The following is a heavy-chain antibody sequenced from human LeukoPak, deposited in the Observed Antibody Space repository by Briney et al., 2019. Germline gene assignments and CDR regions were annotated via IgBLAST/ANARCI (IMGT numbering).Heavy chain of an antibody. V-gene: IGHV3-21*01. J-gene: IGHJ3*02. Sequence: PGGSLRPPCAASGFTFSSYSMNWVRQAPGKGLQWVSSISSSRSYIYYPDSVKGRFTISRDNAKNSLYLQMNSLRGEDTAVYYCARGDGATPPDAFDIWGQGTMVTVSS. CDR3: ARGDGATPPDAFDI. CDR2: ISSSRSYI. D-gene: IGHD3-10*01. CDR1: GFTFSSYS.